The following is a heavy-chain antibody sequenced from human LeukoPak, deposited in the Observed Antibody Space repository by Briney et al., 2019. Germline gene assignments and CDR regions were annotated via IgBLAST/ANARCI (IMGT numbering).Heavy chain of an antibody. V-gene: IGHV3-7*03. CDR1: GFTVSSNF. CDR3: ARQATDPSYAFDI. CDR2: IRQDGSAK. J-gene: IGHJ3*02. D-gene: IGHD5-24*01. Sequence: PGGSLRLSCAASGFTVSSNFMYWVRQAPGKGLEWVANIRQDGSAKYYVDSVKGRFIISRDNAENSLYLQMNSLRADDTAVYYCARQATDPSYAFDIWGQGTVVTVSS.